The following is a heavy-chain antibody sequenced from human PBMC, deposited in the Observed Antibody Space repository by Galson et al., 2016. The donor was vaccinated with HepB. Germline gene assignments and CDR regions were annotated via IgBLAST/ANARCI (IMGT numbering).Heavy chain of an antibody. CDR3: AREPDKWNFRTIDH. D-gene: IGHD1-7*01. J-gene: IGHJ4*02. CDR2: IIIDGSSK. CDR1: GFTFSTHA. V-gene: IGHV3-30-3*01. Sequence: LRLSCAASGFTFSTHAMHWVRQAPGKGPEWVAAIIIDGSSKYYAASVMGRFTITRDNSKNKTYLQMNSLRTEDTAVYHCAREPDKWNFRTIDHWGQGTLVTVSS.